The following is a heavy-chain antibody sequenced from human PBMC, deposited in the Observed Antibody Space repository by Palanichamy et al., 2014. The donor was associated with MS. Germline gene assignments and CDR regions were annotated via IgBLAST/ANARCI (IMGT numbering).Heavy chain of an antibody. CDR1: GFHFNIYG. Sequence: EVKLVASGGSLVKPGGSLTLSCAASGFHFNIYGMNWVRQAPGKGLEWVSSITSGSSSKYHADSLKGRFTVSRDNAKNSLSLQMNSLRAEDTALYFCARTTVETPAAFDIWSQGTMVTVSS. CDR2: ITSGSSSK. CDR3: ARTTVETPAAFDI. D-gene: IGHD4-23*01. J-gene: IGHJ3*02. V-gene: IGHV3-21*01.